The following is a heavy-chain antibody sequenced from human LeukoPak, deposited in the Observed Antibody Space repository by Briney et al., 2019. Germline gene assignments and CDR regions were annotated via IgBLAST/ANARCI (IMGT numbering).Heavy chain of an antibody. CDR3: ATSRYDFWSGYGNWWFDP. J-gene: IGHJ5*02. Sequence: ASVKVSCKVSGYTLTELCMHWVRQAPGKGLEWMGGFDPEDGETIYAQKFQGRVTMTEDRYTDTAYMEVSSLRSDDTAVYYCATSRYDFWSGYGNWWFDPWGQGTLVTVSS. CDR2: FDPEDGET. D-gene: IGHD3-3*01. CDR1: GYTLTELC. V-gene: IGHV1-24*01.